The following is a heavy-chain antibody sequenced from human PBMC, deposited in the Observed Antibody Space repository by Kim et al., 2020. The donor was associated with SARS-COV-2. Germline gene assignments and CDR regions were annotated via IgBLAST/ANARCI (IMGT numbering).Heavy chain of an antibody. Sequence: GGSLRLSCAASGFTFSSYAMHWVRQAPGKGLEWVAVISYDGSNTYYADSVKGRFTISRDNSKNTLYLQMNSLRAEDTAVYYCARDSLDSGRAFDIWGQGTMGTVSS. V-gene: IGHV3-30-3*01. CDR3: ARDSLDSGRAFDI. CDR2: ISYDGSNT. J-gene: IGHJ3*02. D-gene: IGHD1-26*01. CDR1: GFTFSSYA.